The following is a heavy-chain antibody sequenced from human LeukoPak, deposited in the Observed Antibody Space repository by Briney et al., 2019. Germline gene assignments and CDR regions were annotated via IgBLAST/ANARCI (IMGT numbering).Heavy chain of an antibody. V-gene: IGHV4-34*01. CDR2: INHSGST. Sequence: SETLSLTCAVYGGSFSGYYWSWIRQPPGKGLEWIGEINHSGSTNYNPSLKSRVTISVDTSKNQFSLKLSSVTAADTAVYYCASSLYYFDYWSQGTLVTVSS. CDR3: ASSLYYFDY. CDR1: GGSFSGYY. J-gene: IGHJ4*02.